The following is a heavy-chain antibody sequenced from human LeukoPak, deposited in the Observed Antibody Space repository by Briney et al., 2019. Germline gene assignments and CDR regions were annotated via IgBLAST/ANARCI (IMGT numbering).Heavy chain of an antibody. CDR3: TRTPLVGAIGY. Sequence: GGSLRLSCAASGFTFSSYSMNWVRQAPGKGLEWVSYISSSSSTIYYADSVKGRFTISRDNAKNSLYLQMNSLRAEDTAVYYCTRTPLVGAIGYWGQGTLVTVSS. D-gene: IGHD1-26*01. CDR2: ISSSSSTI. V-gene: IGHV3-48*01. J-gene: IGHJ4*02. CDR1: GFTFSSYS.